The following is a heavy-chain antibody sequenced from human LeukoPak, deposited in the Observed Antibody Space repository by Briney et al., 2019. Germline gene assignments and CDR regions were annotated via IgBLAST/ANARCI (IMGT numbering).Heavy chain of an antibody. CDR2: IYSSGST. V-gene: IGHV4-30-4*01. CDR3: ARVGSTWPYYFDF. CDR1: GVSISDEDYY. Sequence: SQTLSLTCAVSGVSISDEDYYWSWVRRPPGKGLEWIGYIYSSGSTYYDPSLKSRATISVDTSKNQFSLRLSSVTAADTAVYYCARVGSTWPYYFDFWGQGTLVPVSS. J-gene: IGHJ4*02. D-gene: IGHD3-10*01.